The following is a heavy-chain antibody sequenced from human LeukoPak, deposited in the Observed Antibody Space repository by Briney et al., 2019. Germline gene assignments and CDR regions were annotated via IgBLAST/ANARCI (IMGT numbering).Heavy chain of an antibody. CDR1: GFTFSSYT. CDR2: ISYDGSNK. V-gene: IGHV3-30-3*01. Sequence: GGSLRLSCAASGFTFSSYTMHWVRQAPGQGLEWVAVISYDGSNKYYADSVKGRFTISGDTSKNTLYLQMNSLRAEDTAVYYCARDGNTGFDYWGQGTLVTVSS. J-gene: IGHJ4*02. CDR3: ARDGNTGFDY. D-gene: IGHD1-14*01.